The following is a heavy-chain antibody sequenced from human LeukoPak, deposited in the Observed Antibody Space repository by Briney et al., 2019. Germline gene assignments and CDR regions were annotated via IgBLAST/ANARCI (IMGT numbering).Heavy chain of an antibody. CDR2: IYTSGST. V-gene: IGHV4-61*02. J-gene: IGHJ5*02. CDR1: GGSISSGSYY. D-gene: IGHD2-15*01. CDR3: ARAVVVAATPCWFDP. Sequence: PSETLSLTCTVSGGSISSGSYYWSWIRQPAGKGLEWIGRIYTSGSTNYNPSLKSRVTISVDTSKNQFSLKLSSVTAADTAVYYCARAVVVAATPCWFDPWGQGTLVTVSS.